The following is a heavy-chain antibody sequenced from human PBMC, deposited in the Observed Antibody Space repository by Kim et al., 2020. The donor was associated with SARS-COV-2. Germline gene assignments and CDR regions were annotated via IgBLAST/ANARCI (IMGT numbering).Heavy chain of an antibody. CDR2: ISASGGST. V-gene: IGHV3-23*01. D-gene: IGHD1-26*01. CDR3: AKDRGGGSYFDY. Sequence: GGSLRLSCAASGFTFSNSVMNWVRQAPGKGLEWVSAISASGGSTYYADSVKGRFTISRDNSKNTLNLQMNSLRVEDTAVYYCAKDRGGGSYFDYWGQGTLVTVSS. J-gene: IGHJ4*02. CDR1: GFTFSNSV.